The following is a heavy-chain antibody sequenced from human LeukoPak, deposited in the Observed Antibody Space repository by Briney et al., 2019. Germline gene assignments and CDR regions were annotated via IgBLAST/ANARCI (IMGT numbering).Heavy chain of an antibody. D-gene: IGHD1-14*01. CDR3: ARCLGTTGPLD. CDR1: GGSFSGYY. J-gene: IGHJ4*02. CDR2: INHSGST. V-gene: IGHV4-34*01. Sequence: SETLSLTCAVYGGSFSGYYWSWIRQPPGKGLEWIGEINHSGSTNYNPSLKSRVTISVDTSKNQFSLKLSSMTAADTAVYYCARCLGTTGPLDWGQGTLVTVSS.